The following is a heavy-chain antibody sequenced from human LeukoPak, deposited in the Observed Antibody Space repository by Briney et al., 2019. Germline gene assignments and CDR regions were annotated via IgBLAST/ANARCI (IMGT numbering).Heavy chain of an antibody. D-gene: IGHD6-13*01. CDR1: GFTFSGYW. CDR3: ARGLLAAAGIDY. V-gene: IGHV3-7*04. Sequence: GGSLRLSCAASGFTFSGYWITWVRQAPGKGLEWVANIKQDGSEKNYVDSVKGRFTISRDNAKNSLYLQMNSLRAEDTAAYYCARGLLAAAGIDYWGQGALVTVSS. J-gene: IGHJ4*02. CDR2: IKQDGSEK.